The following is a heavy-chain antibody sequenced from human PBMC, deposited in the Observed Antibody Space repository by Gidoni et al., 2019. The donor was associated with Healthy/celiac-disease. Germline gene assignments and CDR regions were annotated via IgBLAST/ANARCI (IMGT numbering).Heavy chain of an antibody. V-gene: IGHV4-31*03. D-gene: IGHD2-15*01. CDR1: GGSISSGGYY. J-gene: IGHJ2*01. CDR2: IYYSGST. CDR3: ARETGFLPLSCSGGSCYSGWYFDL. Sequence: QVQLQESGPGLVKPSQTLSLTCTVSGGSISSGGYYWSWIRQHPGKGLEWIGYIYYSGSTYYNPSLKSRVTISVDTSKNQFSLKLSSVTAADTAVYYCARETGFLPLSCSGGSCYSGWYFDLWGRGTLVTVSS.